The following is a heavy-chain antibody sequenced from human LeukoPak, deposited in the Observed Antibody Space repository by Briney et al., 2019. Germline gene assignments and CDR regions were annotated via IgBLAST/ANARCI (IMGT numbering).Heavy chain of an antibody. CDR2: ISGSGGST. V-gene: IGHV3-23*01. D-gene: IGHD3-22*01. J-gene: IGHJ4*02. CDR1: GFTFSSYA. Sequence: GGSLRLSCAASGFTFSSYAMSWVRQAPGKGLEWVSAISGSGGSTYYADSVKGRFTISRDNAKNSLYLQMNSLRAEDTAVYYCARGVDYYDSSGYDYWGQGTLVTVSS. CDR3: ARGVDYYDSSGYDY.